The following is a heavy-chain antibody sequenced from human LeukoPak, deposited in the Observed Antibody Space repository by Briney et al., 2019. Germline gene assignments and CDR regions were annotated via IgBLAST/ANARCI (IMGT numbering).Heavy chain of an antibody. Sequence: ASVKVSCKASGYTFTSYDINWVRQATGQGLEWMGWINAGNGNTKYSQKFQGRVTITRDTSASTAYMELSSLRSEDTAVYYCAREPLTYYYGMDVWGKGPRSPSPQ. CDR3: AREPLTYYYGMDV. V-gene: IGHV1-3*01. D-gene: IGHD4/OR15-4a*01. CDR1: GYTFTSYD. CDR2: INAGNGNT. J-gene: IGHJ6*01.